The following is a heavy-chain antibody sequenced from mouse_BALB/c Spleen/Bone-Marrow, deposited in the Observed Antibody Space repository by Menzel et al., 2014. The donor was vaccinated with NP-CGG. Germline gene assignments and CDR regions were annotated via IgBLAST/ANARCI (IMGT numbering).Heavy chain of an antibody. CDR2: IFPGDGDT. CDR3: ARGDFDYGFTMDY. J-gene: IGHJ4*01. Sequence: VQLQQSGAELVRPGSSVKISCKASGYAFSSYWMNWVKQRPGQGLEWIGQIFPGDGDTNYNGQFKGKATLTADRSSSTAFMQLSSLTSEDSAVYFCARGDFDYGFTMDYWGQGTSVTVSS. CDR1: GYAFSSYW. D-gene: IGHD2-4*01. V-gene: IGHV1-80*01.